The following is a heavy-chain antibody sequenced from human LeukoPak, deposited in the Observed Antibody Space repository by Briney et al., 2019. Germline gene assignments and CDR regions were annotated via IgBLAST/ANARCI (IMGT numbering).Heavy chain of an antibody. Sequence: GGSLRLSCAASGFTFSSYGMSWVRQAPGKGLEWVSAISGSGGSTYYADSVKGRFTISRDNSKNTLYLQMNSLRAEDTAVYYCAKDFRLRYSSSWSKYYFDYWGQGTLVTVSS. V-gene: IGHV3-23*01. CDR2: ISGSGGST. D-gene: IGHD6-13*01. CDR3: AKDFRLRYSSSWSKYYFDY. J-gene: IGHJ4*02. CDR1: GFTFSSYG.